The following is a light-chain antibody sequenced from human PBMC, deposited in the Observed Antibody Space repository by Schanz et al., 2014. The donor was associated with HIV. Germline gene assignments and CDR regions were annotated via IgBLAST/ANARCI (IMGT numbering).Light chain of an antibody. Sequence: DIQMTQSPSTLSASVGDRVTITCRASQSISNWLAWYQQKPGKAPKLLIYKASTLESGVPSSFSGSGSGAEFTLTISSLQPEDFATYYCQQLDSNGPLTFGGGTKVQIK. CDR3: QQLDSNGPLT. CDR2: KAS. CDR1: QSISNW. V-gene: IGKV1-5*03. J-gene: IGKJ4*01.